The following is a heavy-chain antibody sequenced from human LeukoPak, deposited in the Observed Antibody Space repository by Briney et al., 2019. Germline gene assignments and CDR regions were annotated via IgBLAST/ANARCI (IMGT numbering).Heavy chain of an antibody. CDR1: GFTFSSYG. V-gene: IGHV3-53*01. D-gene: IGHD6-6*01. CDR3: ARGGDSTSWNWFGP. J-gene: IGHJ5*02. CDR2: IYRGGNA. Sequence: GGSLRLSCAASGFTFSSYGMHWVRQAPGKGLEWVSIIYRGGNAYYADSVGGRFTISRDNSENTLYLHMNDLGVEDTAVYYCARGGDSTSWNWFGPWGQGTLVTVSS.